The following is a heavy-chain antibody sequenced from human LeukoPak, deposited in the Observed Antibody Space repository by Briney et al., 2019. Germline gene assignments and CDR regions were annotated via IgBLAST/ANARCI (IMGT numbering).Heavy chain of an antibody. D-gene: IGHD2-2*01. J-gene: IGHJ5*02. CDR3: ARHASAMARFDP. Sequence: SVKVSCKASGGTFSSYAISWVRQAPGQGLEWMGGIIPIFGTANYAQKFQGRVTITADESTSTAYMELSSLRSEDTAVYYCARHASAMARFDPWGQGTLVTVSS. CDR2: IIPIFGTA. CDR1: GGTFSSYA. V-gene: IGHV1-69*13.